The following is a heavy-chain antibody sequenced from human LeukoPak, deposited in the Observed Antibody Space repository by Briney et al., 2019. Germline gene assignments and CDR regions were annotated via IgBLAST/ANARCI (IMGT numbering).Heavy chain of an antibody. CDR3: GTGGHYYGT. CDR2: IRRKSDGETT. Sequence: GGSLRLSCAASEVSFSNVWMSWVRQAPGKGLEWVGRIRRKSDGETTDYAAPVKVRFTISRDDSKNMVYLQMNSLKTEDTALYYCGTGGHYYGTWGQGTLVTVSA. CDR1: EVSFSNVW. D-gene: IGHD3-10*01. J-gene: IGHJ4*02. V-gene: IGHV3-15*01.